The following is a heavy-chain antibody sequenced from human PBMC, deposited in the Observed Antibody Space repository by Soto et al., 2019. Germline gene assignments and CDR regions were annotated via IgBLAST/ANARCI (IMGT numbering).Heavy chain of an antibody. D-gene: IGHD3-3*01. CDR1: GGTFSSYA. CDR2: IIPIFGTA. J-gene: IGHJ6*02. CDR3: AKDSAYDFSQNPYYYYGMDV. V-gene: IGHV1-69*13. Sequence: ASVKVSCKASGGTFSSYAISWVRQAPGQGLEWMGGIIPIFGTANYAQKFQGRVTITADESTSTAYMELSSLRSEDTAVYYCAKDSAYDFSQNPYYYYGMDVWGQGTTVTVSS.